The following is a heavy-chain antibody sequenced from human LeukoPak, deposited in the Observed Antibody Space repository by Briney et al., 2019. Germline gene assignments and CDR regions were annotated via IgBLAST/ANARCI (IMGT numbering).Heavy chain of an antibody. J-gene: IGHJ4*02. CDR2: INPSGGST. CDR3: ARGGRITMIVVVPTSFDY. D-gene: IGHD3-22*01. CDR1: GYTFTSYY. V-gene: IGHV1-46*01. Sequence: ASVKVSCKASGYTFTSYYMHWVRQAPGQGLEWMGIINPSGGSTSYAQKFQGRVTMTRDTSTSTVYMGLSSLRSEDTAVYYCARGGRITMIVVVPTSFDYWGQGTLVTVSS.